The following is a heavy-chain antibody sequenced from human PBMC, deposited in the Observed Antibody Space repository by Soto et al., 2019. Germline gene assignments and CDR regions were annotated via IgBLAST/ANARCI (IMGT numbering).Heavy chain of an antibody. J-gene: IGHJ4*02. Sequence: QVQLVDSGGGVAQPGGSLRLSYATSGFTFSRHSMHWFRQAPGKGLEWVAVTSSNEGTKFYADSVKGRFTISRDNSKNTLFLHMNSLRLEDTGIYYCAREVVTTQWDFDNWGQGILVTVSS. CDR2: TSSNEGTK. V-gene: IGHV3-30-3*01. CDR3: AREVVTTQWDFDN. D-gene: IGHD1-1*01. CDR1: GFTFSRHS.